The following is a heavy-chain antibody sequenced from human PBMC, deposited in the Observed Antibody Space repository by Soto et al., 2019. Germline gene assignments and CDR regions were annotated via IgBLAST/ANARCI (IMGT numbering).Heavy chain of an antibody. Sequence: EVQLLESGGGLVQPGGSLRLSCAASGFTFSTYAMSWVRQAPGKGLEWVSAISGSGGTTYYADSVKGRFTISRDNSEDPLYLPMNILGIEDAPVYYCAKRPMVRGVNFDYWGEGTLVTVSS. D-gene: IGHD3-10*01. J-gene: IGHJ4*02. CDR2: ISGSGGTT. CDR3: AKRPMVRGVNFDY. V-gene: IGHV3-23*01. CDR1: GFTFSTYA.